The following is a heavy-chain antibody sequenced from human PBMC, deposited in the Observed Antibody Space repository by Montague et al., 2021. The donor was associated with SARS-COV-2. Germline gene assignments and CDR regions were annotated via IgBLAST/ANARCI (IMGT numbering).Heavy chain of an antibody. D-gene: IGHD3-10*01. CDR2: ISYSGRT. J-gene: IGHJ6*03. Sequence: SETLSLTCTVSGGSVSSSPYYWGWIRQPPGRGLEWVGSISYSGRTYFSPSLKSRLTISVDSFENQFSLRLSSVTAADTAVYYCASSYYYGSGTYVYNYYMDVGGKGTTVTVSS. CDR3: ASSYYYGSGTYVYNYYMDV. V-gene: IGHV4-39*01. CDR1: GGSVSSSPYY.